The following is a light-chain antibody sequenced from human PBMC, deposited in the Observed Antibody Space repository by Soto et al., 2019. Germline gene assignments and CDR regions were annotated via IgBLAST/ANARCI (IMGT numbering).Light chain of an antibody. CDR3: QQYVTSPLT. V-gene: IGKV3-20*01. CDR2: EAS. Sequence: EMVLTQSPATLALSPGERATLSCTASRSVSRTYLAWYQQKPGQAPRPLIYEASSRSTGIPDRFSGSASGTDFTLTISRLEPEDWAVYYCQQYVTSPLTFGGGTKVEIK. CDR1: RSVSRTY. J-gene: IGKJ4*01.